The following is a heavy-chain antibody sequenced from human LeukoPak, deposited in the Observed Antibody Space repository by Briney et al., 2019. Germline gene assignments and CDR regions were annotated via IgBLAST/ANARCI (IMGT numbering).Heavy chain of an antibody. CDR3: ARRRAVAGSYYFDY. Sequence: GESLQISCKGSGYNFPTYWIGWVRQLPGKGLEWMGVIYPGEYDTRYSPSFQGQVTISADKSISTAYLQWSSLKASDTAMYYCARRRAVAGSYYFDYWAQGTLVTVSS. CDR2: IYPGEYDT. J-gene: IGHJ4*02. V-gene: IGHV5-51*01. CDR1: GYNFPTYW. D-gene: IGHD6-19*01.